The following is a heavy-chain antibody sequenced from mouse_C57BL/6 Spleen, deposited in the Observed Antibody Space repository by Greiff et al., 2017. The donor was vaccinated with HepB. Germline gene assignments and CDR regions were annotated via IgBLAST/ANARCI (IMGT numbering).Heavy chain of an antibody. D-gene: IGHD3-2*02. CDR2: INPSTGGT. V-gene: IGHV1-42*01. CDR1: GYSFTGYY. J-gene: IGHJ3*01. Sequence: EVQLQQSGPELVKPGASVKISCKASGYSFTGYYMNWVKQSPEKSLEWIGEINPSTGGTTYNQKFKAKATLTVDKSSSTAYMQLKSLTSEDSAVYYCARGAQATGFAYWGQGTLVTVSA. CDR3: ARGAQATGFAY.